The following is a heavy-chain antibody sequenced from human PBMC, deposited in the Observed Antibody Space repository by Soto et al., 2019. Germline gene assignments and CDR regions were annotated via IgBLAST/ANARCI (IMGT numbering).Heavy chain of an antibody. Sequence: EVQLVESGGDVVRPGGSLRLSCAASGFTFDDYGMAWVRQVPGKGLEWVSGISWDGGSTGYADSVKGRFTISRDNAKNSLYLQMNSLRAEDTAFYYCARDPDIVVVPDLGAFDMWGQGTMVTVSS. CDR2: ISWDGGST. J-gene: IGHJ3*02. D-gene: IGHD2-2*01. V-gene: IGHV3-20*04. CDR3: ARDPDIVVVPDLGAFDM. CDR1: GFTFDDYG.